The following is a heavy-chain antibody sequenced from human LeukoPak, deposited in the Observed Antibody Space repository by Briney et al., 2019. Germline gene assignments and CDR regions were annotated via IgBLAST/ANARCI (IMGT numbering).Heavy chain of an antibody. Sequence: GGSLRLSCAASGFTFSSYAMHWVRQAPGKGLEWVAIISSDGSHKFYADSVKGRFTISRDNSKNTLYLQMNSLRADDTAVYYCARGLAVAGTGDAFDIWGQGTMVTVSS. CDR2: ISSDGSHK. CDR1: GFTFSSYA. D-gene: IGHD6-19*01. CDR3: ARGLAVAGTGDAFDI. J-gene: IGHJ3*02. V-gene: IGHV3-30*03.